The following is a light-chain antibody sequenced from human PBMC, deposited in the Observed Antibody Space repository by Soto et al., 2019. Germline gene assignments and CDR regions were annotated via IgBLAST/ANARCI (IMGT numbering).Light chain of an antibody. CDR1: QNVYSN. CDR3: QQHGNWPLT. J-gene: IGKJ4*01. CDR2: VAS. Sequence: EIVMTQSPATLSVSPGEGATLSCMASQNVYSNLAWYQQKPGQAPRLLIYVASTRATSIPARFSGSGSGTEFTLTISSLQSEDFAVYYCQQHGNWPLTFGGGTKVEIK. V-gene: IGKV3-15*01.